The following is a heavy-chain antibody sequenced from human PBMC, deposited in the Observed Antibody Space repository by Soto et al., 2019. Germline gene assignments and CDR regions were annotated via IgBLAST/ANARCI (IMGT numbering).Heavy chain of an antibody. V-gene: IGHV4-59*01. CDR2: IYYSGST. Sequence: LSLTCTVSGGSISSYYWSWIRQPPGKGLEWIGYIYYSGSTNYNPSLKSLVTISVDTSKNQFSLKLSSVTAADTAVYYCARENSSGNFFDYWGQGTLVTVS. D-gene: IGHD6-25*01. J-gene: IGHJ4*02. CDR3: ARENSSGNFFDY. CDR1: GGSISSYY.